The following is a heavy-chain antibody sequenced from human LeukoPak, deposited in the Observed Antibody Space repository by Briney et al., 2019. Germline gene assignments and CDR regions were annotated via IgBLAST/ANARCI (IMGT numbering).Heavy chain of an antibody. CDR2: LLDEGRK. Sequence: GGSLRLSCAASGFPFSAYGMHWVRQAPGEGLERVARLLDEGRKDYANSVKGRFTVSRDNSKDTLYLQMDSLRAEDTAVYYCARDLSAAYDFWGQGVLVTVSS. D-gene: IGHD2-21*01. J-gene: IGHJ4*02. CDR1: GFPFSAYG. CDR3: ARDLSAAYDF. V-gene: IGHV3-30*02.